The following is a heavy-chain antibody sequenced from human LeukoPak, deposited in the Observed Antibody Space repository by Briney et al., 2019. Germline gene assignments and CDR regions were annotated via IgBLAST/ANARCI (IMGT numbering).Heavy chain of an antibody. CDR1: GFIFSSYA. V-gene: IGHV3-23*01. J-gene: IGHJ4*02. D-gene: IGHD5-18*01. CDR3: AKVNSYGYGFFGY. Sequence: GGSLRLSCAASGFIFSSYAMTWVRQAPGKGLEWVSGLSGSGGSTYYADSVKGRFTISRDNSKNTLYLQMNSLRAEDTAVYYCAKVNSYGYGFFGYWGQGTLVTVSS. CDR2: LSGSGGST.